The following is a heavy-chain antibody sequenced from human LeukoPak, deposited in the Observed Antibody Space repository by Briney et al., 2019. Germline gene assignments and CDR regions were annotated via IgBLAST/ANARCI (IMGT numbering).Heavy chain of an antibody. CDR2: ISGYSDSS. J-gene: IGHJ4*02. V-gene: IGHV1-18*01. Sequence: ASVKVSCKASGHTFVNHGISWVRQAPGQGLEWLGWISGYSDSSHYGQSVQGRVTMTTDSSTSTAYMELRSLRSDDTAVYYCARWRYDFWSGYYFDYWGQGTLVTVSS. CDR3: ARWRYDFWSGYYFDY. D-gene: IGHD3-3*01. CDR1: GHTFVNHG.